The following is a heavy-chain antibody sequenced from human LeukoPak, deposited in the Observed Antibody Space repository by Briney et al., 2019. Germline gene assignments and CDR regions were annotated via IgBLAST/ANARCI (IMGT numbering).Heavy chain of an antibody. CDR1: GYTFTGYY. D-gene: IGHD6-13*01. Sequence: GASVKVSCKASGYTFTGYYMHWVRQAPGQGLEWMGWINPNSGGTNYEQKFQGRVTMTRDTSISTAYMELSRLRSDDTAVYYCARDEGYSSSWYGAEYFQHWGQGTLVTVSS. J-gene: IGHJ1*01. V-gene: IGHV1-2*02. CDR2: INPNSGGT. CDR3: ARDEGYSSSWYGAEYFQH.